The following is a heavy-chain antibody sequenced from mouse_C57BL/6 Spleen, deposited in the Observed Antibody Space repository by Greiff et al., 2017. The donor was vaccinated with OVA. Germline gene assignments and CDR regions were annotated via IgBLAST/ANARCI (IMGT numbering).Heavy chain of an antibody. CDR3: ARRGYYGYDGDY. CDR1: GYTFTSYW. Sequence: QVQLKQPGAELVKPGASVKLSCKASGYTFTSYWMHWVKQRPGQGLEWIGMIHPNSGSTNYNEKFKSKATLTVDKSSSTAYMQLSSLTSEDSAVYYCARRGYYGYDGDYWGQGTTLTVSS. J-gene: IGHJ2*01. CDR2: IHPNSGST. D-gene: IGHD2-2*01. V-gene: IGHV1-64*01.